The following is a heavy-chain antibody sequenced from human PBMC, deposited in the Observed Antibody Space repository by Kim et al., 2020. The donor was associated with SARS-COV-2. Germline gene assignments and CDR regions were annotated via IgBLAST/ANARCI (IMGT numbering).Heavy chain of an antibody. CDR1: GGSISSSNW. Sequence: SETLSLTCAVSGGSISSSNWWSWVRQPPGKGLEWIGEIYHSGSTNYNPSLKSRVTISVDKSKNQFSLKLSSVTAADTAVYYCARDRHSTPHSGYDFSNYGMDVWGQGTTVTVSS. CDR3: ARDRHSTPHSGYDFSNYGMDV. CDR2: IYHSGST. J-gene: IGHJ6*02. V-gene: IGHV4-4*02. D-gene: IGHD5-12*01.